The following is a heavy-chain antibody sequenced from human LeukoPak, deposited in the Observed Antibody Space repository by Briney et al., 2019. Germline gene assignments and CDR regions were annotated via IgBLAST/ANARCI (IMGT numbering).Heavy chain of an antibody. CDR1: GFTFSSYA. Sequence: GGSLGLSCAASGFTFSSYAMSWVRQAPGKGLEWVSAISGSGGSTYYADSVKGRFTISRDNSKNTLYLQMNSLRAEDTAVYYCAKDYEGVRGVRIDYWGQGTLVTVSS. V-gene: IGHV3-23*01. J-gene: IGHJ4*02. CDR3: AKDYEGVRGVRIDY. D-gene: IGHD3-10*01. CDR2: ISGSGGST.